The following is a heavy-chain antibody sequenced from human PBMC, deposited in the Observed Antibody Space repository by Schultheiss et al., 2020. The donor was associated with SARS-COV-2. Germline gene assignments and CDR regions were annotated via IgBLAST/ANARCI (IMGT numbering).Heavy chain of an antibody. D-gene: IGHD2-2*01. CDR3: ARASGKDIVVVPAATAFDY. V-gene: IGHV4-39*01. CDR1: GGSISSSSYY. Sequence: SETLSLTCTVSGGSISSSSYYWGWIRQPPGKGLEWIGSIYYSGSTYYNPSLKSRVTISVDTSKNQFSLKLSSVNAADTAVYYCARASGKDIVVVPAATAFDYWGQGTLVTVSS. J-gene: IGHJ4*02. CDR2: IYYSGST.